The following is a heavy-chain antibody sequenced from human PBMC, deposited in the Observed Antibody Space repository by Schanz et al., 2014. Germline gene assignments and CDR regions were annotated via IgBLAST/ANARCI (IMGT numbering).Heavy chain of an antibody. CDR3: ARPGGSSWSFAY. J-gene: IGHJ4*02. D-gene: IGHD6-13*01. Sequence: QVQLQESGPGLVKPSENLSLTCTVSDGSISSSSYYWGWIRQPPGKGLEWIGSIYQSGTTYYSPSPKGGATISVDTSKNQHPLKLSSVTAADTAVYYCARPGGSSWSFAYWGLGRLVIVSS. CDR1: DGSISSSSYY. CDR2: IYQSGTT. V-gene: IGHV4-39*01.